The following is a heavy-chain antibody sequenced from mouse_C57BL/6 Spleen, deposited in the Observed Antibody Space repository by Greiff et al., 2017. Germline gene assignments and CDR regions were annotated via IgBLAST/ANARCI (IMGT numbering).Heavy chain of an antibody. CDR1: GFTFSSYA. Sequence: EVKLMESGGGLVKPGGSLKLSCAASGFTFSSYAMSWVRQTPEKRLEWVATISDGGSYTYYPDNVKGRLTISRDNAKNNLYLQMSHLKSEDTAMYYCARTGYGSSYDYWGQGTTLTVSS. D-gene: IGHD1-1*01. CDR3: ARTGYGSSYDY. CDR2: ISDGGSYT. J-gene: IGHJ2*01. V-gene: IGHV5-4*03.